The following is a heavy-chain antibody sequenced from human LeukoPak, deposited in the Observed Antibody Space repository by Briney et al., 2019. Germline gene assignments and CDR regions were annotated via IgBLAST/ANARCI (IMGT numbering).Heavy chain of an antibody. J-gene: IGHJ4*02. CDR1: GFSFDDFA. D-gene: IGHD6-19*01. CDR3: ASPGSGWYRFVY. CDR2: ISGDGGST. V-gene: IGHV3-43*02. Sequence: GGSLRLSCAASGFSFDDFAMHWVRQAPGKSLEWVSLISGDGGSTKYADSVKGRFTISRDNSKNSLYLQMNSLRTEDSALYYCASPGSGWYRFVYWGQGTLVTVSS.